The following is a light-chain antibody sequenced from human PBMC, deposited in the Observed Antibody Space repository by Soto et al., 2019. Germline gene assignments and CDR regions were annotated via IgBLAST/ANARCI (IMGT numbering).Light chain of an antibody. CDR3: SSATNIGTYV. CDR1: SSDVGGYNY. V-gene: IGLV2-14*01. J-gene: IGLJ1*01. CDR2: EVS. Sequence: QSALTQPASVSGSPGQSITISCTGTSSDVGGYNYVSWYQQHPGKAPKLIIYEVSNRPSGVSNRFSGSKSGNTASLTISGLQAEDEADYSCSSATNIGTYVFGAGTKVTVL.